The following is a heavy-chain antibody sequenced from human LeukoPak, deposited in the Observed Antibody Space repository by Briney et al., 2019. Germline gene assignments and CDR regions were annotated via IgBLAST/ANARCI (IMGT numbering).Heavy chain of an antibody. J-gene: IGHJ3*02. CDR3: ARDWGYSHGFYAFDI. V-gene: IGHV1-46*01. CDR1: GYTFTSYY. D-gene: IGHD5-18*01. CDR2: INPSGGST. Sequence: ASVKVSCKASGYTFTSYYLHWVRQAPGQGLEWMGIINPSGGSTSYAQKFQGRVTMTRDTSTSTVYMELSSLRSEDTAVYYCARDWGYSHGFYAFDIWGQGTMVTVSS.